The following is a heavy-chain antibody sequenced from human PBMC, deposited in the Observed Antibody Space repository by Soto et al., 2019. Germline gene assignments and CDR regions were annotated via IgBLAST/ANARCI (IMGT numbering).Heavy chain of an antibody. CDR1: GYTFTSYD. CDR3: AREVRELPPYYYYGMDV. D-gene: IGHD1-26*01. V-gene: IGHV1-3*01. Sequence: ASVKVSCKASGYTFTSYDINWVRQATGQRLEWMGWINAGNGNTKYSQKFQGRVNITRDTSASTAYMELSSLRSEDTAVYYCAREVRELPPYYYYGMDVWGQGTTVTVSS. J-gene: IGHJ6*02. CDR2: INAGNGNT.